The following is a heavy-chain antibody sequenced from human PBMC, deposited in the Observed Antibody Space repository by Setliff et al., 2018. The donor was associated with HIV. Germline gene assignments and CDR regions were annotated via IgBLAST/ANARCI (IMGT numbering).Heavy chain of an antibody. J-gene: IGHJ5*02. CDR1: GGSMNSDSYS. CDR3: ARAKTIGVSAVFFDP. CDR2: IYVGGSV. D-gene: IGHD3-3*01. V-gene: IGHV4-61*09. Sequence: SETLSLTCTVSGGSMNSDSYSWTWLRQPAGKGPELIGHIYVGGSVIYNPSLASRVTISMVTSKNQFSLDLSSVTAADTAKYYCARAKTIGVSAVFFDPWGQGRPVTVS.